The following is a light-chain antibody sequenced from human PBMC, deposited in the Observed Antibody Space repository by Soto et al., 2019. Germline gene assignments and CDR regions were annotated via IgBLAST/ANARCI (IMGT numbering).Light chain of an antibody. CDR3: QQYNSYSRT. V-gene: IGKV1-5*01. Sequence: IQDTESPSILKAYVGDRVTITCRASQSISSWLAWYQQKPGKAPKLLIYDASSLESGVPSRFSGSGSGTEFTLTISSLQPDHFATYYCQQYNSYSRTFGQAIKV. CDR1: QSISSW. CDR2: DAS. J-gene: IGKJ1*01.